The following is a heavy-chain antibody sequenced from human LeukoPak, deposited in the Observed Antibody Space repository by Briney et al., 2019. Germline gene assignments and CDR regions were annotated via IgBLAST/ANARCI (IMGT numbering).Heavy chain of an antibody. V-gene: IGHV3-23*01. J-gene: IGHJ4*02. Sequence: PGGSLRLSCAASGFTFSSCAMGWVRQAPGKGLEWVSAISGGGANTYYADSAKGRFTISRDNSKNTLYLQMNRLRAEDTALYYCAKGPLIEVAGTTWDYWGQGTLVTVSS. CDR3: AKGPLIEVAGTTWDY. D-gene: IGHD6-19*01. CDR1: GFTFSSCA. CDR2: ISGGGANT.